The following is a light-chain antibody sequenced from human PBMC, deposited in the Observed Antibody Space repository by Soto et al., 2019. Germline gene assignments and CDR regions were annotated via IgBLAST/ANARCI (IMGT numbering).Light chain of an antibody. Sequence: EIVMTQSPVTLSVSAGERATLSCRASQSVSSNLAWYQQRPGQAPRLLIYGASSRATGIPARFSGSGSGTYFTLNISSLQSEDFAVYYCQQYNNWTSLSSFGQGTKLEIK. J-gene: IGKJ2*01. CDR3: QQYNNWTSLSS. CDR1: QSVSSN. V-gene: IGKV3-15*01. CDR2: GAS.